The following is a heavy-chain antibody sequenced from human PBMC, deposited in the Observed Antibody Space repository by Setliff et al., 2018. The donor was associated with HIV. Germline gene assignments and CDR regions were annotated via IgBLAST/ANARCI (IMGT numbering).Heavy chain of an antibody. CDR2: INYRGNT. J-gene: IGHJ6*03. CDR1: GGSISTSRYY. D-gene: IGHD1-7*01. Sequence: SETLSLTCTVSGGSISTSRYYWGWIRQPPGKGLEWIGSINYRGNTYYNPSLKSRAAISVDTSKNQISLKLSSVTAADTAVYYCASLDGTKYYYYYYMDVWGKGTTVTVPS. CDR3: ASLDGTKYYYYYYMDV. V-gene: IGHV4-39*01.